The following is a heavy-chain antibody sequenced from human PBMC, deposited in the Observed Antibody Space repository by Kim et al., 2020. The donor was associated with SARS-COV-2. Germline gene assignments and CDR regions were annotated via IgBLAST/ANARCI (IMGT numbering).Heavy chain of an antibody. V-gene: IGHV3-33*01. D-gene: IGHD6-13*01. J-gene: IGHJ4*02. Sequence: YADSVKGRLPISRDNSKNTLYLQMNSLRAEDTAVYYCASLAAAGTLFDYWGQGTLVTVSS. CDR3: ASLAAAGTLFDY.